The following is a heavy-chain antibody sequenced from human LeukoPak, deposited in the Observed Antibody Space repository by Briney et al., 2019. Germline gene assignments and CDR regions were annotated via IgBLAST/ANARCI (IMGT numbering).Heavy chain of an antibody. CDR2: TNPNSGNT. V-gene: IGHV1-8*01. CDR1: GYTFTSYD. CDR3: ASVKNGGDAFDI. Sequence: ASVKVSCKASGYTFTSYDINWVRQAPGQGLEWMGWTNPNSGNTGYAQKFQGRVTMTRNTSISTAYMELSSLRSEDTAVYYCASVKNGGDAFDIWGQGTMVTVSS. J-gene: IGHJ3*02. D-gene: IGHD3-10*01.